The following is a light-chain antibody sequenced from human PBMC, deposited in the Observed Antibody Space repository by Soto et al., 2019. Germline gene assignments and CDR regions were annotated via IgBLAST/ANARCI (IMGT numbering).Light chain of an antibody. CDR2: EVS. CDR1: SSDVGGYNY. CDR3: SSYAGSNNLGV. Sequence: QSALTQPPSASGSPGQSVTISCTGTSSDVGGYNYVSWYQPHPGKAPQLMIYEVSKRPSGVPDRFSGSKSGNTASLTVSGLQAEDEAEYYCSSYAGSNNLGVFGGGTKLTVL. J-gene: IGLJ2*01. V-gene: IGLV2-8*01.